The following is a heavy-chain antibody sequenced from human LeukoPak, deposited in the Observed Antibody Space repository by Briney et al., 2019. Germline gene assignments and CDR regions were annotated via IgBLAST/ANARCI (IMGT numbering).Heavy chain of an antibody. V-gene: IGHV3-30*18. CDR1: GFTFSSYG. CDR2: ISYDGSNK. Sequence: GGSLRLSCAASGFTFSSYGMHWVRQAPGKGLEWVAVISYDGSNKYYADSVKGRFTISRDNFKNTLYLQKNSLRAEDTAVYYCAKGVVRGVIRNWFDPWGQGTLVTVSS. J-gene: IGHJ5*02. CDR3: AKGVVRGVIRNWFDP. D-gene: IGHD3-10*01.